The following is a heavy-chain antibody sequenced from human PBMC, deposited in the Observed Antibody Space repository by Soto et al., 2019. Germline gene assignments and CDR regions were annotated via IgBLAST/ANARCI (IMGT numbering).Heavy chain of an antibody. CDR1: GGSVSSGSYY. J-gene: IGHJ6*02. CDR2: IYYSGST. V-gene: IGHV4-61*01. D-gene: IGHD2-2*01. CDR3: ARDRADQLLGPHYYYYYGMDV. Sequence: PSETLSLTCTVSGGSVSSGSYYWSWIRQPPGKGLEWIGYIYYSGSTNYNPSLKSRVTISVDTSKNQFSLKLSSVTAADTAVYYCARDRADQLLGPHYYYYYGMDVWGQGTTVTVSS.